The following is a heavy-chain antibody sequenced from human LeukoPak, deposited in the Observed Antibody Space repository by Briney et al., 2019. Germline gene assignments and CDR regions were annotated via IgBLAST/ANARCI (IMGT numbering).Heavy chain of an antibody. Sequence: RGSLRLSPAASGFTFSNYAMSWVRQAAGKGLEWVSGISNSGDSTYYADSVKGRFTISRDNSKNTLYLQMNSLRAEDTAVYYCAKSRLEGRYRPDSWGQGTLVTVSS. D-gene: IGHD1-1*01. CDR2: ISNSGDST. J-gene: IGHJ4*02. CDR1: GFTFSNYA. V-gene: IGHV3-23*01. CDR3: AKSRLEGRYRPDS.